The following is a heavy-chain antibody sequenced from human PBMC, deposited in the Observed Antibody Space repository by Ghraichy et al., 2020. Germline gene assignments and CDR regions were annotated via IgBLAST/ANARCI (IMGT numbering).Heavy chain of an antibody. CDR3: ARQGTSSSHDFDY. D-gene: IGHD6-6*01. CDR1: GGSISSSSYY. Sequence: SETLSLTCTVSGGSISSSSYYWGWIRQPPGKGLEWIGSIYYSGSTYYNPSLKSRVTISVDTSKNQFSLKLSSVTAADTAVYYCARQGTSSSHDFDYWGQGTLVTVSS. V-gene: IGHV4-39*01. CDR2: IYYSGST. J-gene: IGHJ4*02.